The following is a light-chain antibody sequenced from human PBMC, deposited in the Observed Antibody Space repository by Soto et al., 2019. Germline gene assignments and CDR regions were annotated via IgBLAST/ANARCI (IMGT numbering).Light chain of an antibody. CDR3: QQTYRAPLT. Sequence: DIQMTQSPSSLSASVGDRVTITCRASQSISTYLNWYQQKPGKAPKVLIYGASSLQSGVPSRFSGGASGTDFTLSISSLQPEDFATYYCQQTYRAPLTFGGGTNVEIK. V-gene: IGKV1-39*01. J-gene: IGKJ4*01. CDR2: GAS. CDR1: QSISTY.